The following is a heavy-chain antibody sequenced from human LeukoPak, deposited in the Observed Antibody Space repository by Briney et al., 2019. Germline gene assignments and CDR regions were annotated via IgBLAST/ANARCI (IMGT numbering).Heavy chain of an antibody. Sequence: SETLSLTCTVSGGSISSSIYYWGWIRQPPGKGLEWIGSISYSGSTYYNPSLKSRVTISVDTSKNQFSLKLSSVTAADTAVYYCTSKQWVYYYMDVWGKGTTVTVSS. CDR3: TSKQWVYYYMDV. CDR2: ISYSGST. V-gene: IGHV4-39*01. D-gene: IGHD6-19*01. J-gene: IGHJ6*03. CDR1: GGSISSSIYY.